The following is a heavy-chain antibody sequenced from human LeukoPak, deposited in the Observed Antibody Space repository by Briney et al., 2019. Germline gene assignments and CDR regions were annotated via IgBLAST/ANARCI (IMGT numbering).Heavy chain of an antibody. D-gene: IGHD3-16*01. CDR2: VNPDTGNT. J-gene: IGHJ4*02. CDR1: GYSFTTFH. Sequence: ASVKVSCKAAGYSFTTFHINWVRQAPGQGPEWMGWVNPDTGNTGFAQKFQGRVTISHNNSVTTVYMELSRLKSDDTAVYYCARDVGEFGSPDYWGQGTLVTVSS. V-gene: IGHV1-8*03. CDR3: ARDVGEFGSPDY.